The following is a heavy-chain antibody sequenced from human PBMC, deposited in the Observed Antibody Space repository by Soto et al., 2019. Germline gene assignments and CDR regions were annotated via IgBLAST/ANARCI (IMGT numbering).Heavy chain of an antibody. CDR3: AKRRWDGYFDL. CDR2: IGGTSGST. V-gene: IGHV3-23*01. Sequence: EVQLLESGGGLVQPGGSLRLSCTASGFTFSNFVMSWVRRAPGKGLEWVSAIGGTSGSTYYADSVKGRFTISRDNSKDTLSLQMNSLGAEDTALYYCAKRRWDGYFDLWGRGTLVTVSS. D-gene: IGHD1-26*01. CDR1: GFTFSNFV. J-gene: IGHJ2*01.